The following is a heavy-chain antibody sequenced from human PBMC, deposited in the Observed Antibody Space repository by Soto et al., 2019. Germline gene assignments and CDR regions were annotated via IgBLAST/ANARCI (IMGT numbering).Heavy chain of an antibody. Sequence: GGSLRLSCATSGFTFSSYALGWVRQAPGKGLEWVSAISGSGGSTYYADSVKGRFTISRDNSKNTLYLQMNSLRAEDTAVYYCAKELGTIYYYDSSGYYAFDIWGQGTMVTVSS. J-gene: IGHJ3*02. V-gene: IGHV3-23*01. CDR2: ISGSGGST. CDR3: AKELGTIYYYDSSGYYAFDI. CDR1: GFTFSSYA. D-gene: IGHD3-22*01.